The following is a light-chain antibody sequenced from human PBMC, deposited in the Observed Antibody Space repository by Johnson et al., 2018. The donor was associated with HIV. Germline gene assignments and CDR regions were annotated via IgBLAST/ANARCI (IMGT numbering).Light chain of an antibody. CDR1: SSNIGNNY. CDR2: RNN. V-gene: IGLV1-47*01. J-gene: IGLJ1*01. CDR3: AAWDDSLNGYV. Sequence: QYVLTQPPSVSAAPGQKVTISCSGSSSNIGNNYVSWYQQLPGTAPKLLIYRNNQRPSGVPDRFSGSKSGTSASLAISGLQAEDEADYYCAAWDDSLNGYVFGTGTKVTVL.